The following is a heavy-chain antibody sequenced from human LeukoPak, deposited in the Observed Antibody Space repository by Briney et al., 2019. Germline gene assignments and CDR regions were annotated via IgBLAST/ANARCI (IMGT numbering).Heavy chain of an antibody. J-gene: IGHJ4*02. CDR1: GFTFSSNW. V-gene: IGHV3-74*01. Sequence: GGSLRLSCAASGFTFSSNWMHWVRQAPGKGLVWVSRINEDGSTTNYTDSVKGRSTIFRDNAKNTLYLQMNSLRAEDTAVYYCVRDLGGRSGHWGQGTLVTVSS. D-gene: IGHD1-26*01. CDR2: INEDGSTT. CDR3: VRDLGGRSGH.